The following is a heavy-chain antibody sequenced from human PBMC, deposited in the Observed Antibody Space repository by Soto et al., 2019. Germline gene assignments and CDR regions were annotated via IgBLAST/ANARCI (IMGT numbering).Heavy chain of an antibody. CDR1: GFTFSSYG. D-gene: IGHD3-10*01. V-gene: IGHV3-33*01. Sequence: GGSLRLSCAASGFTFSSYGMHWVRQAPGKGLEWVAVIWYDGSNKYYADSVKGRFTISRDNSKNTLYLQMNSLRAEDTAVYYCARGLWYAVRNAFDIWGQGTMVTVSS. CDR2: IWYDGSNK. J-gene: IGHJ3*02. CDR3: ARGLWYAVRNAFDI.